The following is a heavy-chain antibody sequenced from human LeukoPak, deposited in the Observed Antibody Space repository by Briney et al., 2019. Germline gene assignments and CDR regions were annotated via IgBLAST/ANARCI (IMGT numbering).Heavy chain of an antibody. D-gene: IGHD3-10*01. CDR3: AKVGLYHVVRGVISAFDP. Sequence: GGSLRLSCAASGFTFSSHAMSWVRQAPGKGLEWVSAISRSGGSTYYADSVKGRFTISRDNSKNTLYLQMNSLRAEDTAVYYCAKVGLYHVVRGVISAFDPWGQGTLVTVSS. CDR1: GFTFSSHA. CDR2: ISRSGGST. V-gene: IGHV3-23*01. J-gene: IGHJ5*02.